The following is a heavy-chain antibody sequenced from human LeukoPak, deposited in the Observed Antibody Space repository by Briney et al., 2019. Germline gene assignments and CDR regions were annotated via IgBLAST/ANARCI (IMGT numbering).Heavy chain of an antibody. CDR3: ARQYSSSWVFDY. CDR2: ISGSGGST. J-gene: IGHJ4*02. D-gene: IGHD6-13*01. V-gene: IGHV3-23*01. CDR1: GFTFSSYA. Sequence: GGSLRLSCVASGFTFSSYAMSWVRQAPGKGLEWVSAISGSGGSTYYADSVKGRFTISRDNSKNTLYLQMNSLRAEDTAVYYCARQYSSSWVFDYWGQGTLVTVSS.